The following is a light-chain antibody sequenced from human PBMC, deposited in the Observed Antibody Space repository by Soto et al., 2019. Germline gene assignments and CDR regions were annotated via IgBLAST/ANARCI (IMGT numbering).Light chain of an antibody. CDR2: GNS. V-gene: IGLV1-40*01. Sequence: QSVLTQPPSVSGAPGQRVTISCTGSSSNIGADDDVHWYQQLPGTAPKLLIYGNSNRPSGVPDRFSGSKSGTSASLAITGRQAEDEADYYCQSYDSRLSAVVFGGGTKLTVL. CDR1: SSNIGADDD. J-gene: IGLJ3*02. CDR3: QSYDSRLSAVV.